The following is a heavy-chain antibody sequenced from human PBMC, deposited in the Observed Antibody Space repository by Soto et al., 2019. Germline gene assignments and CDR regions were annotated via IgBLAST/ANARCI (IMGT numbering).Heavy chain of an antibody. CDR3: ARTGLSDFWSGRQLDY. CDR2: IIPIFGTA. V-gene: IGHV1-69*01. D-gene: IGHD3-3*01. J-gene: IGHJ4*02. CDR1: GATLTAYA. Sequence: QVQLVQSGAEVKKPGSSVKVSCKASGATLTAYAIGGVRRAPGQGLNWMGGIIPIFGTANYAQKFQGRVTITADESTSTAYMELSSLRSEDTAVYYCARTGLSDFWSGRQLDYWGQGTLVTVSS.